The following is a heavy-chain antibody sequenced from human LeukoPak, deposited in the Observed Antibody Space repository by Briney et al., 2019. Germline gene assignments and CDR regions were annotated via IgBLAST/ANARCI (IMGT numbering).Heavy chain of an antibody. Sequence: SETLSLTRAVYGGSFRGYYWRWIRQPPGKGLEWIGEINHSGSTNYNPSLKSRVTISVDTSKNQFSLKLSSVTAADTAVYYCARSGLYYDFWSGYRQPSDYWGQGTLVTVSS. CDR2: INHSGST. V-gene: IGHV4-34*01. CDR1: GGSFRGYY. D-gene: IGHD3-3*01. CDR3: ARSGLYYDFWSGYRQPSDY. J-gene: IGHJ4*02.